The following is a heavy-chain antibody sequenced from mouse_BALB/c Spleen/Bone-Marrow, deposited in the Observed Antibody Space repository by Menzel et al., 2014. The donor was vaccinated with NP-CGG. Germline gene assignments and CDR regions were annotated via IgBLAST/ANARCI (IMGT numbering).Heavy chain of an antibody. Sequence: DVMLVESGGGLVQPGRSLKLSCAASGFDFSRYWMNWVRRAPGKGLEWIGEINPDSSTINYTPSLKDKFIISRDNAKNTLYLQMSIVRSEDTALYYCAGPYYRYLYFDYWGQGTTLTVSS. CDR1: GFDFSRYW. CDR3: AGPYYRYLYFDY. CDR2: INPDSSTI. J-gene: IGHJ2*01. D-gene: IGHD2-14*01. V-gene: IGHV4-1*02.